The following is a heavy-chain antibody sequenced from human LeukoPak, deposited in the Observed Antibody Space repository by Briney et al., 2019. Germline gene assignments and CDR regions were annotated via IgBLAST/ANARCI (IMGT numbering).Heavy chain of an antibody. CDR3: AGGWLQLGAFDI. D-gene: IGHD5-24*01. J-gene: IGHJ3*02. CDR2: TYYGGNT. Sequence: SETLSLTCTVSGGSISRGGDYWTWIRQHPGKGLEWIGNTYYGGNTYYNPSLKSRGTISIDTSKNQFSLKLTSVTAADTAVYYCAGGWLQLGAFDIWGRGTMVTVSS. CDR1: GGSISRGGDY. V-gene: IGHV4-31*03.